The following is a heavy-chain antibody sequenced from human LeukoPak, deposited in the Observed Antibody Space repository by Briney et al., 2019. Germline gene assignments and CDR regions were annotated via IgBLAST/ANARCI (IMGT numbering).Heavy chain of an antibody. CDR1: GHTFTGYY. CDR3: ARGAGPYSSSWFDY. J-gene: IGHJ4*02. D-gene: IGHD6-13*01. CDR2: INPNSGGT. V-gene: IGHV1-2*02. Sequence: ASVKVSCKASGHTFTGYYMHWVRQAPGQGLEWMGWINPNSGGTNYAQKFQGRVTMTRDTSISTAYMELSRLRSDDTAVYYCARGAGPYSSSWFDYWGQGTLVTVSS.